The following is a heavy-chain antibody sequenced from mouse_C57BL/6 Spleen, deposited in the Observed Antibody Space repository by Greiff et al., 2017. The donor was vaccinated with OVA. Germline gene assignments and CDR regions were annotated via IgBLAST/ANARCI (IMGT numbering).Heavy chain of an antibody. D-gene: IGHD1-1*01. CDR2: IWSGGSR. CDR3: ARSFITTVAWYFDV. J-gene: IGHJ1*03. V-gene: IGHV2-2*01. CDR1: GFSLTSYG. Sequence: VKLVESGPGLVQPSQSLSITCTVSGFSLTSYGVHWVRQSPGKGLEWLGVIWSGGSRDYNAAFISRLSISKDNSKSQVFFKMNSLQADDTSIYYCARSFITTVAWYFDVWGTGTTVTVSS.